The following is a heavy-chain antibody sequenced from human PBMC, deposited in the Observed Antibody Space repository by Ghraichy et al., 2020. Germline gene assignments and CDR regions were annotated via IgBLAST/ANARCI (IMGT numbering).Heavy chain of an antibody. D-gene: IGHD3-10*01. V-gene: IGHV4-34*01. CDR3: ARGLPRRGSGGSGSYSNWFDP. J-gene: IGHJ5*02. CDR1: GGSFSGYY. Sequence: SETLSLTCAVYGGSFSGYYWSWIRQPPGKGLEWIGEINHSGSTNYNPSLKSRVTISVDTSKNQFSLKLSSVTAADTAVYYCARGLPRRGSGGSGSYSNWFDPWGQGTLVTVSS. CDR2: INHSGST.